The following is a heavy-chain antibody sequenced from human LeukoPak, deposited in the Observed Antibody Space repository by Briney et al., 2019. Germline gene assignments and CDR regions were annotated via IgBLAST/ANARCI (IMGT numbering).Heavy chain of an antibody. CDR3: ARDGPGGAAAATDY. D-gene: IGHD6-13*01. J-gene: IGHJ4*02. CDR1: GYTFNNYG. CDR2: ISGYNGNT. V-gene: IGHV1-18*01. Sequence: ASVKVSCKASGYTFNNYGISWVRQAPGQGLEWMGWISGYNGNTNYAQKLQGRVTMTTDTSTSTAYMELSSLRSEDTAVYYCARDGPGGAAAATDYWGQGTLVTVSS.